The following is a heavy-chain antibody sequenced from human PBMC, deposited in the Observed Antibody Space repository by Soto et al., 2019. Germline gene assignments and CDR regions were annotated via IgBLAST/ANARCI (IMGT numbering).Heavy chain of an antibody. Sequence: ESGGGLVQPGGSLRLSCAASGFTFSSYAMRWVRQGPGKGLEWVSAISGSGSSTYYADSVKGRFTISRDNSKNTLYLQMNSLRAEDTAVYYCAKDYDYIWGSVRQTSPPLVYWGQGTLVTVSS. CDR1: GFTFSSYA. CDR3: AKDYDYIWGSVRQTSPPLVY. V-gene: IGHV3-23*01. J-gene: IGHJ4*02. CDR2: ISGSGSST. D-gene: IGHD3-16*01.